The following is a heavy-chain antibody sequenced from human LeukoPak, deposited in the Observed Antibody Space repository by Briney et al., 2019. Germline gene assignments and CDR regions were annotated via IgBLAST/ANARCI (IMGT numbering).Heavy chain of an antibody. CDR2: ISGSGGST. V-gene: IGHV3-23*01. CDR1: GFTFSSYS. D-gene: IGHD3-10*01. J-gene: IGHJ6*02. Sequence: PGGSLRLSCAASGFTFSSYSMNWVRQAPGKGLEWVSAISGSGGSTYYADSVKGRFTISRDNSKNTLYLQMNSLRAEDTAVYYCAKGAYYGSGSYYYYYGMDVWGQGTTVTVSS. CDR3: AKGAYYGSGSYYYYYGMDV.